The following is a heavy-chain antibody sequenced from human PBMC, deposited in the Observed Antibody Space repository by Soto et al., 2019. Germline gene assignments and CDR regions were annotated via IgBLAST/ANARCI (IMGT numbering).Heavy chain of an antibody. CDR1: GFTFGDYN. V-gene: IGHV3-49*03. CDR2: IRSKAYGGTT. J-gene: IGHJ4*02. CDR3: TRDPESAYRSGWYYFDS. D-gene: IGHD6-19*01. Sequence: GGSLRLSCTASGFTFGDYNMGWFRQAPGKGLEWLGFIRSKAYGGTTEYAASVKGRFTISRDDSKSIAYLQMDSLKTEDTAVYYCTRDPESAYRSGWYYFDSWGQGTLVTVSS.